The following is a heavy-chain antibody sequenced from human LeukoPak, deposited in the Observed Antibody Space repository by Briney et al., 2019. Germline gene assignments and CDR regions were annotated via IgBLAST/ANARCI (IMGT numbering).Heavy chain of an antibody. D-gene: IGHD1-26*01. V-gene: IGHV4-59*01. CDR3: ARGGSYYGYFDY. Sequence: SETLSLTCTVSGGSISSYYWSWIRQPPGKGLEWIGYIYYSGSTNYNPSLKRRVTISVDASKNQFSLKLSSVTAADTAVYYCARGGSYYGYFDYWGQGTLVTVPS. CDR1: GGSISSYY. CDR2: IYYSGST. J-gene: IGHJ4*02.